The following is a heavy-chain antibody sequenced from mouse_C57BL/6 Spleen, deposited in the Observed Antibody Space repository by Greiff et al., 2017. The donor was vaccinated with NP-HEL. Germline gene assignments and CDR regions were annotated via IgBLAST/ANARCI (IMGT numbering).Heavy chain of an antibody. J-gene: IGHJ1*03. CDR3: AREDTVVAKNFDV. Sequence: VQLKQPGAELVKPGASVKLSCKASGYTFTSYWMHWVKQRPGRGLEWIGRIDPNSGGTKYNEKFKSKATLTVDKPSSTAYMQLSSLTSEDSAVYYCAREDTVVAKNFDVWGTGTTVTVSS. D-gene: IGHD1-1*01. V-gene: IGHV1-72*01. CDR2: IDPNSGGT. CDR1: GYTFTSYW.